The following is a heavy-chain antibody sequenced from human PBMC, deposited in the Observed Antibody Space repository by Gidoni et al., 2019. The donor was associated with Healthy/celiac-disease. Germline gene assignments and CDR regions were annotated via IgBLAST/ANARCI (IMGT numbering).Heavy chain of an antibody. J-gene: IGHJ3*02. CDR1: GGSISSYY. CDR2: IYYSGST. CDR3: ALYCISTSCYERDAFDI. D-gene: IGHD2-2*01. Sequence: QVQLQESGPGLVKPSETLSLTCTVSGGSISSYYWSWIRQPPGKGLEWIGYIYYSGSTNYNPSLKSRVTISVDTSKNQFSLKLSSVTAADTAVYYCALYCISTSCYERDAFDIWGQGTMVTVSS. V-gene: IGHV4-59*08.